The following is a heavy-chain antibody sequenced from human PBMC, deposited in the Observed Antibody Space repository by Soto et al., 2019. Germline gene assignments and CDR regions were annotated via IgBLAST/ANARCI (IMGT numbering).Heavy chain of an antibody. CDR2: INPNSGVT. CDR3: ARPKVTTPGGLDV. D-gene: IGHD4-17*01. J-gene: IGHJ6*02. Sequence: ASVKVSCKASGYTFTGYYMHWVRQAPGQGLEWMGWINPNSGVTNYAQKFQGWVTMTRDTSISTAYMELSRLRSDDTAVYYCARPKVTTPGGLDVWGQGTTVTVSS. V-gene: IGHV1-2*04. CDR1: GYTFTGYY.